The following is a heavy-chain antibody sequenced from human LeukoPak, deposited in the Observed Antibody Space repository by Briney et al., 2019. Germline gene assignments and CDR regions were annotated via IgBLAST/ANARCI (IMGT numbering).Heavy chain of an antibody. CDR3: VRHGPVTYTRWFWDY. J-gene: IGHJ4*02. D-gene: IGHD3-10*01. CDR1: GGSISSSSYY. Sequence: PSETLSLTCSVSGGSISSSSYYWGWIRQPPGKGLEWIGSIYYSGSTYYSPSLKSRVTISVDTSKNQFSLKLSSVTAADTAVYYCVRHGPVTYTRWFWDYWGQGTLVTVSS. V-gene: IGHV4-39*01. CDR2: IYYSGST.